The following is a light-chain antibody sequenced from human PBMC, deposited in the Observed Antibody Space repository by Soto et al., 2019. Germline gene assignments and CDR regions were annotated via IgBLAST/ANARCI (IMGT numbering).Light chain of an antibody. J-gene: IGKJ1*01. CDR3: HQVNDWPRGT. V-gene: IGKV3-15*01. CDR1: QSISSY. CDR2: GAS. Sequence: KGMKNSVDTLSVYQGERATLSCRASQSISSYLAWYQQKPGQAPRLLIYGASTRATDIPARFSGGGSGTEFTLTINSLQSEDVAVYYCHQVNDWPRGTFGQGTKVDIK.